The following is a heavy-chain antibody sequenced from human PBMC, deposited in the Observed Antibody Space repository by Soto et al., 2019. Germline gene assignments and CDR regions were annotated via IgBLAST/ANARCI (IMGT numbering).Heavy chain of an antibody. Sequence: PSETLALTCTVSGGCISSYYWSWIRQPPGKGLEWIGYIYYSGSTNYNPSLKSRVTISVDTSKNQFSLKLSSVTAADTAVYYCASYGDYVFGPFDYWGQGTLVTVSS. CDR3: ASYGDYVFGPFDY. CDR1: GGCISSYY. CDR2: IYYSGST. V-gene: IGHV4-59*01. D-gene: IGHD4-17*01. J-gene: IGHJ4*02.